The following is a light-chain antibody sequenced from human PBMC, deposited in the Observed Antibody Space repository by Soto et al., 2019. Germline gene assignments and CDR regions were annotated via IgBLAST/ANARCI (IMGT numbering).Light chain of an antibody. CDR1: QSISSW. V-gene: IGKV1-5*03. CDR2: KAS. CDR3: QQYNSYSPFI. J-gene: IGKJ3*01. Sequence: DIQMTQSPSTLSASVGDRVTITCRVSQSISSWLAWYQQKPGKAPKVLIYKASSLESGVPSRFSGSGSGTEFTLTISNLQPDDFATYYCQQYNSYSPFIFGPGTKVDIK.